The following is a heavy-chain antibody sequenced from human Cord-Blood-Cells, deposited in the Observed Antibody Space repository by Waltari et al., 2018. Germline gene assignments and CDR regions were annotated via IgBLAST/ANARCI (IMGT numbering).Heavy chain of an antibody. CDR2: IWYDGSNK. D-gene: IGHD3-10*01. J-gene: IGHJ4*02. Sequence: QVQLVESGGGVVQPVRSLRLSCAASGFTFSSYGMHWVRQAPGKGLEWVAVIWYDGSNKYYADSVKGRFTISRDNSKNTLYLQMNSLRAEDTAVYYCARDQGYYYGSGSYPHFDYWGQGTLVTVSS. CDR1: GFTFSSYG. CDR3: ARDQGYYYGSGSYPHFDY. V-gene: IGHV3-33*01.